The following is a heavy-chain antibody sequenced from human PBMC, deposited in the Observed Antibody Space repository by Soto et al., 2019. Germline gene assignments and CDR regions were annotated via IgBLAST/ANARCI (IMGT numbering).Heavy chain of an antibody. J-gene: IGHJ4*02. CDR2: ISGSGGST. CDR3: ANTRGSYYSDAPDDY. CDR1: GFTFSSYA. D-gene: IGHD1-26*01. V-gene: IGHV3-23*01. Sequence: PGGSLRLSCAASGFTFSSYAMSWVRQARGKGLEWVSAISGSGGSTYYADSVRGRFTISRDNSKNTLYLQMNSLRAEDTAVYYCANTRGSYYSDAPDDYWGQGTLVTVSS.